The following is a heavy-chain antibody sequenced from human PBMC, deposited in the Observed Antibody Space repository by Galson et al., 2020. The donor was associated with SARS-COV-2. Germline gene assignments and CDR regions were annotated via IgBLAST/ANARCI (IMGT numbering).Heavy chain of an antibody. CDR2: IYYSGST. J-gene: IGHJ4*02. CDR3: ARGFSD. CDR1: GGSISSYY. Sequence: SETLSLTCTVSGGSISSYYWSWIRQPPGTGLEWIGYIYYSGSTNYNPSLKRRVTISVDTSKNQFSLKLSSVTAADTAMYYCARGFSDWGQGTLVTVSS. D-gene: IGHD3-10*01. V-gene: IGHV4-59*01.